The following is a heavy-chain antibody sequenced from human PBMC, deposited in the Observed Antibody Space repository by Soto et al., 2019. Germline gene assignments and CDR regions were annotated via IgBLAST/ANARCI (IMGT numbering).Heavy chain of an antibody. J-gene: IGHJ3*02. D-gene: IGHD4-17*01. CDR2: ISYDGSNK. CDR1: GFTFSSYG. Sequence: QVQLVESGGGVVQPGRSLRLSCAASGFTFSSYGMHWVRQAPGKGLEWVAVISYDGSNKYYADSVKGRFTISRDNSKNTLYLQMNSLRAEDTAVYYCAKDLSLDDYGDAFDIWGQGTMVTVSS. CDR3: AKDLSLDDYGDAFDI. V-gene: IGHV3-30*18.